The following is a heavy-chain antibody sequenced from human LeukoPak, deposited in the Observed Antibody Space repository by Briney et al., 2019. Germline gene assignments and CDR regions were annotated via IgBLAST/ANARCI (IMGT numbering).Heavy chain of an antibody. Sequence: AASVKVSCKASGYTFTSYYMHWVRQAPGQGLEWMGIINPSGGSTSYAQKFQGRVTMTRDMSTSTVYMELSSLRSEDTAVYYCAIHKVVYRSGGSCSFDYWGQGTLVTVSS. V-gene: IGHV1-46*01. D-gene: IGHD2-15*01. CDR2: INPSGGST. CDR3: AIHKVVYRSGGSCSFDY. CDR1: GYTFTSYY. J-gene: IGHJ4*02.